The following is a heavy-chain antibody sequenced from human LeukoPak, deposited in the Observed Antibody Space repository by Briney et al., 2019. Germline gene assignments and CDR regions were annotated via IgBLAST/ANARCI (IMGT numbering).Heavy chain of an antibody. CDR2: ISAYNGNT. Sequence: ASVKVSCKASGYTFTSYGISWVRQAPGQGLEWMGWISAYNGNTNYAQKFQGRVTMTRDTSISTAYMELSRLRSDDTAVYYCARTLKRWLQLYGWLPHFDYWGQGTLVTVSS. CDR3: ARTLKRWLQLYGWLPHFDY. J-gene: IGHJ4*02. V-gene: IGHV1-18*01. D-gene: IGHD5-24*01. CDR1: GYTFTSYG.